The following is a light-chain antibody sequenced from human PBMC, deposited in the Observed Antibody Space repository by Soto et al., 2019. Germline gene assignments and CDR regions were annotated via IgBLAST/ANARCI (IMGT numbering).Light chain of an antibody. CDR2: LGS. Sequence: DIVMTQSSLSLPVTPGEPASISCRSSQSLLHSNGYNYLDWYLQKPGQSPQFLIYLGSNRASGVPDRFSGSGSGTDFTLKISRVEAEDVGVYYCMQALQTPYTFGQGTKLEIK. V-gene: IGKV2-28*01. CDR1: QSLLHSNGYNY. J-gene: IGKJ2*01. CDR3: MQALQTPYT.